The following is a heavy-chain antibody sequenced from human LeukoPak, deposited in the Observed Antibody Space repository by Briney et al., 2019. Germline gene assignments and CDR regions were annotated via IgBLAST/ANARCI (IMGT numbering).Heavy chain of an antibody. D-gene: IGHD2-15*01. J-gene: IGHJ3*02. Sequence: SETLSLTCTVSGGSISSYYWSWIRQPPGKGLEWIGYIYYSGSTNYNPSLKSRVTISVDTSKNQFSLKLSSVTAADTAVYYCARDPIYCSGGSCSTEEAFDIWGHGTMVTVSS. CDR3: ARDPIYCSGGSCSTEEAFDI. V-gene: IGHV4-59*01. CDR1: GGSISSYY. CDR2: IYYSGST.